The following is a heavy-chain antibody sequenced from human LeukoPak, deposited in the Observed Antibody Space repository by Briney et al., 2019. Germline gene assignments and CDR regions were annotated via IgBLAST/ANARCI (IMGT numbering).Heavy chain of an antibody. V-gene: IGHV3-64*01. D-gene: IGHD2-2*01. Sequence: GGSLRLSCAASGFPFSSYAMHWVRQAPGKGLEYVSAISSNGGSTSYANSVKGRFTISRDNSKNTLYLQMGSLRAEDMAVYYCARSSIVVVSILDYWGQGTLVSVSS. CDR3: ARSSIVVVSILDY. J-gene: IGHJ4*02. CDR1: GFPFSSYA. CDR2: ISSNGGST.